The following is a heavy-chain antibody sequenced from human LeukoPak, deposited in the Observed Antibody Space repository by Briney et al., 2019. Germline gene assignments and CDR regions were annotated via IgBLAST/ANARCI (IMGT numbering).Heavy chain of an antibody. CDR3: ARDGPERNYDY. J-gene: IGHJ4*02. CDR1: GYTFTSYD. Sequence: ASVKVSCKASGYTFTSYDINWVRQATGQGLEWMGWMNPNSGNTGYAQKFQGRVTITADESTSTAYMELSSLRSEDTAVYYCARDGPERNYDYWGQGTLVTVSS. CDR2: MNPNSGNT. V-gene: IGHV1-8*03. D-gene: IGHD1-14*01.